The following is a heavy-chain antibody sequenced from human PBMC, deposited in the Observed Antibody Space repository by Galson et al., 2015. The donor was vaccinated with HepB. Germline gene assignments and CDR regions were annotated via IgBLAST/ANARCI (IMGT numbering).Heavy chain of an antibody. J-gene: IGHJ3*02. D-gene: IGHD3-10*01. V-gene: IGHV1-18*01. CDR1: GYTFTSHG. Sequence: SVKVSCKASGYTFTSHGISWVRQAPGQGLEWMGWISPYNGNTKYAQKIQGRVTMTTDTSTGTAYMQLRSLRTDDTAVYYCARPGSIVLLRFGESEGAFDIWGQGTMVTVSS. CDR3: ARPGSIVLLRFGESEGAFDI. CDR2: ISPYNGNT.